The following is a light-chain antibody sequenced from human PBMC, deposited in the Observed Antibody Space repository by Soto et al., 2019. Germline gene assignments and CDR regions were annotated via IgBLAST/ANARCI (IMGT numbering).Light chain of an antibody. CDR2: DTS. V-gene: IGKV3-15*01. CDR3: QTYNTWPLT. CDR1: QGIGDT. Sequence: EVVMRQSPATLSVSPGEGATHSCRARQGIGDTLAWYQHKPGQTPRPLIYDTSTRATGVPTRFSGSRPGAEFTLTLNSLQSEDFAVYHCQTYNTWPLTFGGGTQLEIK. J-gene: IGKJ4*01.